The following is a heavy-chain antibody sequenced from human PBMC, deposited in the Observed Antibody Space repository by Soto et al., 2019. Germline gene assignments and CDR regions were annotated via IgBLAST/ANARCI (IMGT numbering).Heavy chain of an antibody. Sequence: PGGSLRLSCAAAGFTFSSYAMSWVRQAPGKGLEWVSAISGSGGSTYYADSVKGRFTISRDNSKNTLYLQMNSLRAEDTAVYYCEKDNSRNYYYYGMDVWGQGTTVTVSS. CDR2: ISGSGGST. CDR1: GFTFSSYA. D-gene: IGHD6-13*01. V-gene: IGHV3-23*01. CDR3: EKDNSRNYYYYGMDV. J-gene: IGHJ6*02.